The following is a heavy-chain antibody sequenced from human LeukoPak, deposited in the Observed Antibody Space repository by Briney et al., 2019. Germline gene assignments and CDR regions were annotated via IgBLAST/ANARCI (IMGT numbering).Heavy chain of an antibody. V-gene: IGHV3-30-3*01. Sequence: GGSLRLSCAASGFTFSSYAMHWVRQAPGKGLEWVAVISYDGSNKYYADSVKGRFTISRDNSKNTLYLQMNSLRAEDTAVYYCARDVPMYYSHDYWGQGTLVTVSS. D-gene: IGHD3-10*01. J-gene: IGHJ4*02. CDR3: ARDVPMYYSHDY. CDR1: GFTFSSYA. CDR2: ISYDGSNK.